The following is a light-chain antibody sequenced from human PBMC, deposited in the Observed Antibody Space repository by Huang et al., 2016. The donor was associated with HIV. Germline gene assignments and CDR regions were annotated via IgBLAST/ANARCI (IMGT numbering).Light chain of an antibody. CDR1: QSFSGY. CDR3: QQSYTTPLT. Sequence: DIQMTQSPSSLSASVGDTVSITCRASQSFSGYLNWYQQKPGKAPSLLIYAASTLQSGVPSRFSGRGSGTEFTLTISSLQPEDFATYYCQQSYTTPLTFGGGTKVEIQ. CDR2: AAS. V-gene: IGKV1-39*01. J-gene: IGKJ4*01.